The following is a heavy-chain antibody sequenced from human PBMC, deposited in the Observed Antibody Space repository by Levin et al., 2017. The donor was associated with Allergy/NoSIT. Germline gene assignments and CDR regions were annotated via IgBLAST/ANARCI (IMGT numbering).Heavy chain of an antibody. CDR2: ISDGGGST. J-gene: IGHJ4*02. CDR1: GFTFSSYA. CDR3: AKGIRNGAQYYFDY. D-gene: IGHD2-8*01. Sequence: RTGGSLRLSCAASGFTFSSYAMTWVRQAPGKGLERVATISDGGGSTYYADSVKGRLTISRDNSKNTLYLQMNSLTAEDTAVYYCAKGIRNGAQYYFDYWGQGTLVTVSS. V-gene: IGHV3-23*01.